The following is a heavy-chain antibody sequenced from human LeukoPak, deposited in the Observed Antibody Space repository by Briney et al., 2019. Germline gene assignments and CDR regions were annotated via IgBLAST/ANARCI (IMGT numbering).Heavy chain of an antibody. CDR2: INAGNGNT. J-gene: IGHJ6*02. D-gene: IGHD6-13*01. V-gene: IGHV1-3*01. CDR3: TRLVEVAAAWWDDYYYGMDV. Sequence: ALVKVSCKASGYTFTSYAMHWVRQAPGQRLEWMGWINAGNGNTKYSQKFQGRVTITRDTSASTAYMELSSLRSEDTAVYYCTRLVEVAAAWWDDYYYGMDVWGQGTTVTVSS. CDR1: GYTFTSYA.